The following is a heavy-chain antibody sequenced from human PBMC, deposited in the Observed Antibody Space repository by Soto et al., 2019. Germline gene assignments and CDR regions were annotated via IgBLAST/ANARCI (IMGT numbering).Heavy chain of an antibody. CDR3: AKDGNIYTSGWYAPSLDY. CDR2: ISYDGSNQ. CDR1: GFTFSNYG. J-gene: IGHJ4*02. V-gene: IGHV3-30*18. D-gene: IGHD6-19*01. Sequence: QVQLVESGGGVAQPGRSLSLSCAASGFTFSNYGMHWVRQAPGKGLEGVGVISYDGSNQYYADSVEGRITISRDNSKNTLYLQVNSLRAEDTAVYYCAKDGNIYTSGWYAPSLDYWGQGTLVTVSS.